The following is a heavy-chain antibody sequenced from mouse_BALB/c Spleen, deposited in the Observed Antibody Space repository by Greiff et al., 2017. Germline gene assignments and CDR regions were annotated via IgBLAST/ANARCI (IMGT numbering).Heavy chain of an antibody. V-gene: IGHV1-4*02. D-gene: IGHD1-1*01. CDR2: INPSSGYT. CDR1: GYTFTSYT. Sequence: QVQLKQSAAELARPGASVKMSCKASGYTFTSYTMHWVKQRPGQGLEWIGYINPSSGYTEYNQKFKDKTTLTADKSSSTAYMQLSSLTSEDSAVYYCARYRYYGSSYYAMDYWGQGTSVTVSS. CDR3: ARYRYYGSSYYAMDY. J-gene: IGHJ4*01.